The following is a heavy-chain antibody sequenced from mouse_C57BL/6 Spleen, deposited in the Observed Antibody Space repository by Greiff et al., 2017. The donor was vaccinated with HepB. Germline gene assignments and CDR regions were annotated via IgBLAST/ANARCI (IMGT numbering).Heavy chain of an antibody. CDR3: AKQGYYAMDY. Sequence: EVQLVESGGDLVKPGGSLKLSCAASGFTFSSYGMSWVRQTPDKRLEWVATISSGGSYTYYPDSVKGRFTISRDNAKNTLYLQMSTLKSEDTAMYYCAKQGYYAMDYWVQGTSVTVSS. V-gene: IGHV5-6*01. CDR1: GFTFSSYG. CDR2: ISSGGSYT. J-gene: IGHJ4*01.